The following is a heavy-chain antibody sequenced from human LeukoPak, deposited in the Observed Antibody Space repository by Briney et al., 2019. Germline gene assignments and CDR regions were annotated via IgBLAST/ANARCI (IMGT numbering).Heavy chain of an antibody. CDR1: GGSISSYY. J-gene: IGHJ4*02. CDR3: ARDSLKGFDY. V-gene: IGHV4-59*01. CDR2: IYYSGST. Sequence: SDTLSLTGTVSGGSISSYYWSWILQPPGKGLEWIGYIYYSGSTNYNPSLKSRVTISVDTSKNQFSLKLSSVTAADTAVYYCARDSLKGFDYWGQGTLVTVSS.